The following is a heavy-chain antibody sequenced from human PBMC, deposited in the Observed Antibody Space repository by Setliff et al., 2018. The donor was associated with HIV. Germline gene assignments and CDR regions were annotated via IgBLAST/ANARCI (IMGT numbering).Heavy chain of an antibody. D-gene: IGHD4-17*01. Sequence: SETLSLTCSVFDGYINSGHFYWNWIRQPAGKALEWIGRIYTSGSTNYNPSLKSRVTMSIDTSKNQFSLKLTSVTAADTAVYYCVGDETTVTFDYWGQGTLVTVSS. CDR1: DGYINSGHFY. CDR2: IYTSGST. CDR3: VGDETTVTFDY. V-gene: IGHV4-61*02. J-gene: IGHJ4*02.